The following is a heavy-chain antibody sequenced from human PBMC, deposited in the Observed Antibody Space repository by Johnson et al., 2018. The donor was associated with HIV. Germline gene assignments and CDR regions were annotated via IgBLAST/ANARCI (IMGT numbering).Heavy chain of an antibody. Sequence: HVQLVESGGGLVQPGGSLRLSCAASGFTFSDYYMNWVRQAPGKGLEWVAVISYDGSNKYYADSVKGRFTISRDNSKNTLYLQMNSLRAEDTAVYYCARERSLNEYSSSWDAFDIWGQGTMVTVSS. J-gene: IGHJ3*02. CDR2: ISYDGSNK. CDR3: ARERSLNEYSSSWDAFDI. CDR1: GFTFSDYY. D-gene: IGHD6-6*01. V-gene: IGHV3-30*03.